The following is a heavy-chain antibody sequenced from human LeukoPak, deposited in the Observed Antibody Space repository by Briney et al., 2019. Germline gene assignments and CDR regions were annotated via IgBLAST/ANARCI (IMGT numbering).Heavy chain of an antibody. CDR2: ISPTSSPI. J-gene: IGHJ4*02. Sequence: GGSLRLSCAASGFTFSSYGMNWVRQAPGKGLEWISYISPTSSPIYYADSVRGRFTISRDNAKNSLWLQMSSLRDEDTAVYYCARSVGSLDSWGQGTLVTVSS. D-gene: IGHD3-10*01. CDR3: ARSVGSLDS. V-gene: IGHV3-48*02. CDR1: GFTFSSYG.